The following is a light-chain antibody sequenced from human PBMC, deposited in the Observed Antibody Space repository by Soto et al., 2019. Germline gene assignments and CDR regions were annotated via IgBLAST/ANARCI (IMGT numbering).Light chain of an antibody. CDR2: DAS. J-gene: IGKJ5*01. CDR3: QQRSNWLSIT. V-gene: IGKV3-11*01. CDR1: QSVSSY. Sequence: EIVLTQSPATLSLSPGERATLSCRASQSVSSYLAWYQQKPGQAPRLLIYDASNRATGIPARFSGSGSGTDFTLTIRSLEPGDFAVYYCQQRSNWLSITFGQGTRLEIK.